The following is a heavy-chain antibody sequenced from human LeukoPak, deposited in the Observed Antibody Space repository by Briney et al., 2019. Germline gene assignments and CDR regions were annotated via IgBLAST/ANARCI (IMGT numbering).Heavy chain of an antibody. D-gene: IGHD2-15*01. Sequence: ASVKVSCKASGYTFTDYYMHWVRQAPGQGLEWMGWINPNSGGTHYAQKFQGRVTMTRDTSISTAYMELSRLISDDTAVHYCVRDPQQPQVDLDYWGQGTLVTVSS. CDR1: GYTFTDYY. CDR3: VRDPQQPQVDLDY. CDR2: INPNSGGT. J-gene: IGHJ4*02. V-gene: IGHV1-2*02.